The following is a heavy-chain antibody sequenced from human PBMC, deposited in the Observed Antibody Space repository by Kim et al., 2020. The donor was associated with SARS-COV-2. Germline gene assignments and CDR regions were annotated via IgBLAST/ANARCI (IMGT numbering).Heavy chain of an antibody. CDR2: ISYDGSNK. D-gene: IGHD3-22*01. CDR1: GFTFSSYA. J-gene: IGHJ1*01. V-gene: IGHV3-30*04. CDR3: AREIHYYDSSGYPF. Sequence: GGSLRLSCAASGFTFSSYAMHWVRQAPGKGLEWVAVISYDGSNKYYADSVKGRFTISRDNSKNTLYLQMNSLRAEDTAVYYCAREIHYYDSSGYPFWGQG.